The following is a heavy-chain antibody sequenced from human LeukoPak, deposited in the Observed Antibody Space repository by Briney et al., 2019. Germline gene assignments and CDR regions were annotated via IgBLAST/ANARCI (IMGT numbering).Heavy chain of an antibody. CDR2: FYYYNGST. D-gene: IGHD6-13*01. CDR3: ARGRIAAAGTAPWFDP. J-gene: IGHJ5*02. V-gene: IGHV4-59*08. Sequence: SETLSLTCTVSGGSISSYYWSWIRQPPGKGLEWIGYFYYYNGSTSNNPSLKSRVTTSVDTSKDQFSLKLSSVTAADTAVYYCARGRIAAAGTAPWFDPWGQGTLVTVSS. CDR1: GGSISSYY.